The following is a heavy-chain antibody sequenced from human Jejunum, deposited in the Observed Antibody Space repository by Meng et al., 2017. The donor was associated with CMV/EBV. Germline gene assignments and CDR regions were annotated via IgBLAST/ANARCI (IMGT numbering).Heavy chain of an antibody. J-gene: IGHJ6*02. V-gene: IGHV3-11*01. CDR3: ARTLYYDILTGYYAPYYYYGMDV. Sequence: WISQAPGKGLEWVSYISTAGDSVYYADSVTGRFTISRDNAKNSVYLQMNSLRAEDTAVYYCARTLYYDILTGYYAPYYYYGMDVWGQGTTVTVSS. CDR2: ISTAGDSV. D-gene: IGHD3-9*01.